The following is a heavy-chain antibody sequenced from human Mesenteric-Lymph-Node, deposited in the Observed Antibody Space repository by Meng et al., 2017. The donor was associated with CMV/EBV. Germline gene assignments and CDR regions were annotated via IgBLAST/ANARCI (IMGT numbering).Heavy chain of an antibody. CDR3: ARDRYSSNLPDH. Sequence: SETLSLTCAVYGGSFSGYYSSWIRQPPGKGLEWIGEINDSGSTNYNPSLKSRVTISVDTSQNEFYLKLSSVTVADTAVYYCARDRYSSNLPDHWGQGTLVTVSS. D-gene: IGHD4-11*01. CDR1: GGSFSGYY. CDR2: INDSGST. V-gene: IGHV4-34*01. J-gene: IGHJ4*02.